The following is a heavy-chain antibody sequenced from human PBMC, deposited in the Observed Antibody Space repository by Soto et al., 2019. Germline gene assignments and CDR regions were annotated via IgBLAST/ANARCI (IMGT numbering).Heavy chain of an antibody. Sequence: PSETLSLTCTVSGGSISSSSYYWGWIRQPPGKGLEWIGSIYYSGSTYYNPSLKSRVTISVDTSKNQFSLKLSSVTAADTAVYYCARSSGSYYLSEYYFDYWGQGTLVTVS. CDR2: IYYSGST. D-gene: IGHD1-26*01. CDR3: ARSSGSYYLSEYYFDY. J-gene: IGHJ4*02. V-gene: IGHV4-39*01. CDR1: GGSISSSSYY.